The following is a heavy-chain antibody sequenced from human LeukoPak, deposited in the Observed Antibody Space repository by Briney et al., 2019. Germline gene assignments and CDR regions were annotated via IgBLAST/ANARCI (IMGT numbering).Heavy chain of an antibody. CDR1: GFTFKDSW. Sequence: GGSLRLSCAASGFTFKDSWMSWVRQAPGKGLEWIGRIKNKGDGGTTDFAAAVEGRFTISRDDSKNTLYLQMSSLKTEDTAVYYCTTDPRHWGQGTLVTVSS. V-gene: IGHV3-15*01. CDR3: TTDPRH. CDR2: IKNKGDGGTT. J-gene: IGHJ4*02.